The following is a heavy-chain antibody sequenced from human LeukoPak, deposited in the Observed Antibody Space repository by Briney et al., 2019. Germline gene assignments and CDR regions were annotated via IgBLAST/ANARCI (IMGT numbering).Heavy chain of an antibody. Sequence: GGSLRLSCAASGVTFRSSWMYWVRQAPGKGLVWVSRINSDERITTYADSVKGRFTISRDNDKNTLYLQMNSLRAEDTAVYYCARGLVPGFLDYWGQGTPVPVSS. CDR2: INSDERIT. CDR3: ARGLVPGFLDY. V-gene: IGHV3-74*01. CDR1: GVTFRSSW. J-gene: IGHJ4*02. D-gene: IGHD4-11*01.